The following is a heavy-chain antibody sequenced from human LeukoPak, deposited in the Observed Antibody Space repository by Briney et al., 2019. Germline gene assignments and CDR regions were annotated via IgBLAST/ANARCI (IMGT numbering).Heavy chain of an antibody. CDR3: ARKDTAMVPETKNYYYYYGMDV. CDR2: INHSGST. D-gene: IGHD5-18*01. J-gene: IGHJ6*02. CDR1: GGSFSGYY. Sequence: SETLSLTCAVYGGSFSGYYWSWIRQPPGKGLEWIGEINHSGSTNYNPSLKSRVTISVDTSKNQFSLKLSSVTAADTAVYYCARKDTAMVPETKNYYYYYGMDVWGQGTTVTVSS. V-gene: IGHV4-34*01.